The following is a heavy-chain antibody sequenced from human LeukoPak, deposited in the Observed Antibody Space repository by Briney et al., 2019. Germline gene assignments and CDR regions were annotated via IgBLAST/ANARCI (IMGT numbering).Heavy chain of an antibody. CDR1: GGSISSYY. CDR3: AREDSGSYREFDY. Sequence: SETLSLTCTVSGGSISSYYWSWIRQPAGEGREWIWRIYTSGSTNYNASLKSRVSMSVDTSKNQFSLKLSSVTAADTAVFYCAREDSGSYREFDYWGEGTLVTVSS. J-gene: IGHJ4*02. V-gene: IGHV4-4*07. D-gene: IGHD1-26*01. CDR2: IYTSGST.